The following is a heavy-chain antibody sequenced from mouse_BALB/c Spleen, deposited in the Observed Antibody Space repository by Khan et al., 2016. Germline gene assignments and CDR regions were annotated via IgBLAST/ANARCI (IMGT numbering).Heavy chain of an antibody. CDR1: GDSITSGY. CDR3: ARYGYYGSSGGYYGYFDV. CDR2: ISYSGST. D-gene: IGHD1-1*01. J-gene: IGHJ1*01. Sequence: EVQLQESGPSLVKPSQTLSLTCSVTGDSITSGYWNWIRKFPGNKLEYMGYISYSGSTYYNPSLKSRISITRDTSKNQYYLQLNSVTTEDTATYYCARYGYYGSSGGYYGYFDVWGAGTTVTVSS. V-gene: IGHV3-8*02.